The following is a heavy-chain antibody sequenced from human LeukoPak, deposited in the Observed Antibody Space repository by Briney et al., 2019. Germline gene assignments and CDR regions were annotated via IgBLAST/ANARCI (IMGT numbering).Heavy chain of an antibody. Sequence: GGSLRLSCAASGFTFSSYAMGWVRQAPGKGLEWVSAISGSGGSTYYADSVKGRFTISRDNSKNTLYLQMNSLRVEDTAVYYCAKAGRGYSYGYRGDFDYWGQGTLVTVSS. D-gene: IGHD5-18*01. CDR2: ISGSGGST. CDR1: GFTFSSYA. CDR3: AKAGRGYSYGYRGDFDY. J-gene: IGHJ4*02. V-gene: IGHV3-23*01.